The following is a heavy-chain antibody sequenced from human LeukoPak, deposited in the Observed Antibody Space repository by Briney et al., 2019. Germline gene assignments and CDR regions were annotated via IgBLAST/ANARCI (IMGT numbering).Heavy chain of an antibody. D-gene: IGHD5-18*01. CDR2: IKQDGSEK. Sequence: GGSLRLSCAAYGFTFSSYWMSWVRQAPGKGLEWVANIKQDGSEKYYVDSVKGRFTISRDNAKNSLYLQMNSLRAEDTAVYYCARDRGYSYGHDYWGQGTLVTVSS. J-gene: IGHJ4*02. CDR3: ARDRGYSYGHDY. CDR1: GFTFSSYW. V-gene: IGHV3-7*01.